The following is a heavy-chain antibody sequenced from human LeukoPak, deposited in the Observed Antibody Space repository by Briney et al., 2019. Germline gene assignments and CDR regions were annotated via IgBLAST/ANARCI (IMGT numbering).Heavy chain of an antibody. CDR2: ISPDGIYI. J-gene: IGHJ4*02. V-gene: IGHV3-23*01. Sequence: HPGGSLRLSCAASGFTFSNYAMSWVRQTPGTGLEWLSAISPDGIYIYYADSVKGRFTTSRDNSKNTLYLQMNSLRAEDTAVYFCASQRHHRVAVAGSFDYWGQGTLVSVSP. CDR1: GFTFSNYA. CDR3: ASQRHHRVAVAGSFDY. D-gene: IGHD6-19*01.